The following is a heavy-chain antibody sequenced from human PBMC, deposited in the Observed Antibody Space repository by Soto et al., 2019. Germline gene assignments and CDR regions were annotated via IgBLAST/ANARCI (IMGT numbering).Heavy chain of an antibody. CDR2: ISGSGDKT. V-gene: IGHV3-23*01. J-gene: IGHJ4*02. CDR1: GFTFSSYV. D-gene: IGHD6-13*01. Sequence: EVQLLESGGGLVQPGGSLRLSCAASGFTFSSYVIYWVRQAPGKGLEWISAISGSGDKTYYADSVKGRFAISRDNSKNTLSLQMNSLRADDTAEYYCAKLGVRIGTAGTDYWGQGTLVTVSS. CDR3: AKLGVRIGTAGTDY.